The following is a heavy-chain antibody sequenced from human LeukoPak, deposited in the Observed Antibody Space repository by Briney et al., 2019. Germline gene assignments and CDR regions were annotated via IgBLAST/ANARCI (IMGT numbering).Heavy chain of an antibody. J-gene: IGHJ3*02. V-gene: IGHV3-30-3*01. CDR3: ARDFFSGPGSYRAFDI. CDR1: GFTFSTYV. D-gene: IGHD3-10*01. Sequence: GGSLRLSCAAPGFTFSTYVMHWVRQAPGKGLEWVALISYDGNNKYYADSVKGRFTISRDNSKNTLYLQMNSLRAESTAVYYCARDFFSGPGSYRAFDIWGHGTVVTVSS. CDR2: ISYDGNNK.